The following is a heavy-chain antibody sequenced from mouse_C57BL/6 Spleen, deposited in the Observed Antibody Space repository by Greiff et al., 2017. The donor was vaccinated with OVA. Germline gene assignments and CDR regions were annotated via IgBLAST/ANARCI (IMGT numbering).Heavy chain of an antibody. Sequence: EVKLQQSGPELVKPGASVKISCKASGYSFTGYYMNWVKQSPEKSLEWIGEINPSTGGTTYNQKFKAKATLTVDKSSSTAYMQLKSLTSEDSAVYYCARSSSGYDGYWGQGTTLTVSS. CDR2: INPSTGGT. V-gene: IGHV1-42*01. CDR3: ARSSSGYDGY. J-gene: IGHJ2*01. CDR1: GYSFTGYY. D-gene: IGHD3-2*02.